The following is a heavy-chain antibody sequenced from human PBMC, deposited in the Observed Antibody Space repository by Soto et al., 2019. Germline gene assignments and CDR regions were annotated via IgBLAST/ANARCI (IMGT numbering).Heavy chain of an antibody. V-gene: IGHV3-20*01. D-gene: IGHD4-17*01. CDR2: INWNGGST. J-gene: IGHJ6*03. CDR1: GFTFSSYA. CDR3: ARAQTTVISYYYYMDV. Sequence: GGSLGLSCSASGFTFSSYAMHWVRQAPGKGLEWVSGINWNGGSTGYADSVKGRFTISRDNAKNSLYLQMNSLRAEDTALYHCARAQTTVISYYYYMDVWGKGTTVTVSS.